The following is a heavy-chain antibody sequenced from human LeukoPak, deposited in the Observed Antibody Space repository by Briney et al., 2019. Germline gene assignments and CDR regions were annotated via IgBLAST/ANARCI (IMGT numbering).Heavy chain of an antibody. CDR3: ARISDPTYYYGSGAED. CDR1: GFTFSSYS. Sequence: PGGSLRLSCAASGFTFSSYSMNWVRQAPGKGLEWVSSISSSSSYIYYADSVKGRFTISRDNAKNSLYLQMNSLRAEDTAVYYCARISDPTYYYGSGAEDWGQGTLVTVSS. V-gene: IGHV3-21*01. CDR2: ISSSSSYI. J-gene: IGHJ4*02. D-gene: IGHD3-10*01.